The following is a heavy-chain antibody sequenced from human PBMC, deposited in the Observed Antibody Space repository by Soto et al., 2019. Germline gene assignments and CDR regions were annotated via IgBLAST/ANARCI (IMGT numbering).Heavy chain of an antibody. CDR3: ARDRVAVAVGDA. D-gene: IGHD2-15*01. CDR2: ISHSGST. CDR1: GASVSSGDYY. V-gene: IGHV4-30-4*01. J-gene: IGHJ5*02. Sequence: SETLSLTCNVSGASVSSGDYYWSWIRQPPGKGLEWIGYISHSGSTYSNPSLRSRLAMSVDTSKNQFSLQLRSVTAADTAVYFCARDRVAVAVGDAWGPGTLVTVSS.